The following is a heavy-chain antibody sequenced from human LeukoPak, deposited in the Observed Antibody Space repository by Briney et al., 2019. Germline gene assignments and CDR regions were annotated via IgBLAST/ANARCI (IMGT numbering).Heavy chain of an antibody. CDR2: IYYSGST. Sequence: SETLSLTCTVSGGSISSYYWSWIRQPPGKGLEWIGYIYYSGSTNYNPSLKSRVIISVDTSKNQFSLKLSSVTAADTAVYYCARDSGATGDFDYWGQGTLVTVSS. V-gene: IGHV4-59*01. CDR3: ARDSGATGDFDY. CDR1: GGSISSYY. D-gene: IGHD1-26*01. J-gene: IGHJ4*02.